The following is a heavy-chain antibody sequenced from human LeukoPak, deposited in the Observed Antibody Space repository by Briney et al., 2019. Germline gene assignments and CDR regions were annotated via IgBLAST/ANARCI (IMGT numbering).Heavy chain of an antibody. J-gene: IGHJ4*02. Sequence: SETLSLTCAVSGYSISSGYYWGWIRQPPGKGLEWIGSIYHSGSTYYNPSLKSRVTISVDTSKNQFSLKLSSVTAAGTAVYYCARVTYYYDSSGYYYCYFDYWGQGTLVTVSS. CDR2: IYHSGST. CDR1: GYSISSGYY. V-gene: IGHV4-38-2*01. D-gene: IGHD3-22*01. CDR3: ARVTYYYDSSGYYYCYFDY.